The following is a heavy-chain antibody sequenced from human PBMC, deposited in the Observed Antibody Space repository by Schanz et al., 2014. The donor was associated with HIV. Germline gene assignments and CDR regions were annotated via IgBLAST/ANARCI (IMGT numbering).Heavy chain of an antibody. CDR3: ARRELGAPRYRSWAGEAHYYGMDV. CDR2: IIPIFGPA. Sequence: QVQVVQSGAEVKKPGSSVKVSCRASGGTVNRYAISWVRQAPGQGLEWMGGIIPIFGPANYSPKFRDRVTITADESTSTAYMELSSLSSEDAAIYYCARRELGAPRYRSWAGEAHYYGMDVWGQGTTVTVSS. CDR1: GGTVNRYA. D-gene: IGHD6-13*01. J-gene: IGHJ6*02. V-gene: IGHV1-69*19.